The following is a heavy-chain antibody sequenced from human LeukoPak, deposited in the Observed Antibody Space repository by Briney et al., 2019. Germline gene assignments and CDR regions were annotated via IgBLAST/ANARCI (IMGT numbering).Heavy chain of an antibody. CDR2: IYHSGST. J-gene: IGHJ4*02. V-gene: IGHV4-4*02. Sequence: SGTLSLTCAVSGGSISSNKWWSWVRPPPGKGLEWIGEIYHSGSTNYNPSLKSRVTMSVDKSKNQFSLKLSSVTAADTAVYYCARKDYYDPYYFDYWGQGTLVTVSS. CDR3: ARKDYYDPYYFDY. CDR1: GGSISSNKW. D-gene: IGHD3-22*01.